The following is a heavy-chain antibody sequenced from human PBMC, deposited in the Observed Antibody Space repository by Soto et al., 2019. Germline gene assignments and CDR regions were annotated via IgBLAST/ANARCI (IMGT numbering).Heavy chain of an antibody. CDR3: ARRALGSIDY. J-gene: IGHJ4*02. CDR1: GYTLTTYH. CDR2: TNPNDAGT. Sequence: QVQLVQSGAEVKKPGASVKVSCKASGYTLTTYHMHWVRQAPGQGLEWMGITNPNDAGTTYAQKFQGRATVTRDTSTSTLYMELNSLRSEDTAVDYCARRALGSIDYWGQGTLVTVSS. V-gene: IGHV1-46*01.